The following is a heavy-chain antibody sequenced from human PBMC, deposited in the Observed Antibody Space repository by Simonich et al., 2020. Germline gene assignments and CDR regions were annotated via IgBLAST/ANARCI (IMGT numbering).Heavy chain of an antibody. Sequence: QVQLVQSVAEVKKPGASVKVSCKASGYTFTGYYMHWVRKAPGQGLEWKGGNNPNSSGTNYAQKFQGRVTMTRDTSISTGYMELSRLRSDDTAVYYCAREEANGYSSSWNWFDPWGQGTLVTVSS. CDR1: GYTFTGYY. V-gene: IGHV1-2*02. CDR2: NNPNSSGT. CDR3: AREEANGYSSSWNWFDP. D-gene: IGHD6-13*01. J-gene: IGHJ5*02.